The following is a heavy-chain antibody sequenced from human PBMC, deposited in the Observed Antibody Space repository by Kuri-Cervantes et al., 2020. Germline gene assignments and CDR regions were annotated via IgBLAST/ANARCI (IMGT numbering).Heavy chain of an antibody. CDR3: ARRVVVPGGGTDAFDI. D-gene: IGHD2-2*01. J-gene: IGHJ3*02. Sequence: GESLKISCKGSGYSFTSYWIGWVRQMPGKGLEWMGIIYPGDSDTRYSPSFQGQVTISADKSISTAYLQWSSLKASDTAMYYCARRVVVPGGGTDAFDIWGQGTMVTVSS. V-gene: IGHV5-51*01. CDR2: IYPGDSDT. CDR1: GYSFTSYW.